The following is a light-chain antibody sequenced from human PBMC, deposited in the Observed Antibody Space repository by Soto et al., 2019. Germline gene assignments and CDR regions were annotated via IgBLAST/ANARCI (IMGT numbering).Light chain of an antibody. CDR3: QQRYSTTRT. CDR1: QSISYW. CDR2: AAS. V-gene: IGKV1-39*01. J-gene: IGKJ1*01. Sequence: DIQMTQSPSTLSASVGDRVTITCRASQSISYWLAWYQQKTGKDPKILIYAASSLQSGVPSRFSGSASGTDFNLTLSSLQPEDCATYEGQQRYSTTRTFGQLTKLDIK.